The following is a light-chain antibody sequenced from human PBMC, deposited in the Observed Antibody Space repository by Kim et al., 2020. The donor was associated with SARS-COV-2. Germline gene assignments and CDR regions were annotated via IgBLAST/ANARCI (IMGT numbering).Light chain of an antibody. Sequence: SVKLTCTLSSGHSSNIIAWHQQQPGKAPRYLMKLEGSGSYNKGSGVPDRFSGSSSGADRYLTISTLQPEDEADYYCETWDSNSWVFGGGTQLTVL. J-gene: IGLJ3*02. CDR1: SGHSSNI. V-gene: IGLV4-60*03. CDR2: LEGSGSY. CDR3: ETWDSNSWV.